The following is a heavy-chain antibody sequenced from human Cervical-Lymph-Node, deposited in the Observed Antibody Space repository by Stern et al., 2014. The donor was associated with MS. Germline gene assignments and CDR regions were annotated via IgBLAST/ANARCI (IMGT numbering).Heavy chain of an antibody. Sequence: QITLKESGPVLVKPTETLTLTCTVSGFSLSNARMGVSWIRPPPGKALEWLAHIFSNDEKSYSTSLKSRLTISKDTSKSQVVLTMTNMDPVDTATYYCARIRYSSSWYDGYYFDYWGQGTLVTVSS. CDR3: ARIRYSSSWYDGYYFDY. D-gene: IGHD6-13*01. J-gene: IGHJ4*02. CDR2: IFSNDEK. CDR1: GFSLSNARMG. V-gene: IGHV2-26*01.